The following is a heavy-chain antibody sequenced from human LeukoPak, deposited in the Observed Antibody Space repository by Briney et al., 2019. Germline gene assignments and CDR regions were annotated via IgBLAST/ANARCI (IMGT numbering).Heavy chain of an antibody. J-gene: IGHJ5*02. Sequence: PSETLSLTCTVSGGSISSYYWSWIRQPPGKGLEWVGYIYTSGSTNYNPSLKSRVTISVDTSKNQFSLKLSSVTAADTAVYYCARHPDTAMDGYNWFDPWGQGTLVTVSS. D-gene: IGHD5-18*01. CDR2: IYTSGST. CDR1: GGSISSYY. CDR3: ARHPDTAMDGYNWFDP. V-gene: IGHV4-4*09.